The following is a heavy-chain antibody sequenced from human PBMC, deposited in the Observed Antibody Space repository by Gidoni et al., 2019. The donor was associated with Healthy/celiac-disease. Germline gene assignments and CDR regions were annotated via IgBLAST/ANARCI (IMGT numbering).Heavy chain of an antibody. J-gene: IGHJ5*02. CDR3: TTLPALKFGEYIA. Sequence: EVPLVESGGGLVKPGGSLRLSCAASGFTFSNAWMSWVRQAPGKGLEWVGRIKSKTDSGTTDYAAHVKGRFTISRDDSKNTLYPQMNSLKTEDTAVYYCTTLPALKFGEYIAWGQGTLVTVSS. CDR1: GFTFSNAW. CDR2: IKSKTDSGTT. V-gene: IGHV3-15*01. D-gene: IGHD3-10*01.